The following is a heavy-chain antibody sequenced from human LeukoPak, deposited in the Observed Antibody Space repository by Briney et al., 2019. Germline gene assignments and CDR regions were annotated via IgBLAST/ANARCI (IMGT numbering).Heavy chain of an antibody. V-gene: IGHV4-39*07. Sequence: SETLSLTCTVSGGSISSSSYYWGWIRQPPGKGLEWIGSIYYSGSAYYNPSLRSRVTISVDTSKNQFSLKLSSMTAADTAVYYCARGALLWFGDRMEYYFDYWGQGTLLTVSS. CDR2: IYYSGSA. CDR1: GGSISSSSYY. J-gene: IGHJ4*02. CDR3: ARGALLWFGDRMEYYFDY. D-gene: IGHD3-10*01.